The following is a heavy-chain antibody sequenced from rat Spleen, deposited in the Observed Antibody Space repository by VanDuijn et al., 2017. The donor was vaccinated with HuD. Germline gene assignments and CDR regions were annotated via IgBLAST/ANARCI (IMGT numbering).Heavy chain of an antibody. CDR3: SRGGNYDFDY. V-gene: IGHV5S13*01. D-gene: IGHD1-10*01. J-gene: IGHJ2*01. CDR2: ITSTGNTT. Sequence: EVQLVESDGGLVQPGRSLKLSCGASGFTFSNYGMAWVRQAPTKGLEWVASITSTGNTTYYPGSVKGRFTISRDNAKNTLDLQMNSLTSEDTATYYCSRGGNYDFDYWGQGVMVTVSS. CDR1: GFTFSNYG.